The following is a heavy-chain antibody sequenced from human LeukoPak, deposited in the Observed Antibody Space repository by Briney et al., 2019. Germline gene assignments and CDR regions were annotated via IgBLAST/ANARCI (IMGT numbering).Heavy chain of an antibody. CDR2: ISGYNGNT. Sequence: ASMKVSCKASGYTFTTYGISWVRQAPGQGLEWMGWISGYNGNTNYAQKFQGRITMTTETSTSTAYMELRSLRSDDTAVYYCATDGFDYGGWFDPLGPGNPGHRLL. CDR1: GYTFTTYG. D-gene: IGHD4-23*01. V-gene: IGHV1-18*01. J-gene: IGHJ5*02. CDR3: ATDGFDYGGWFDP.